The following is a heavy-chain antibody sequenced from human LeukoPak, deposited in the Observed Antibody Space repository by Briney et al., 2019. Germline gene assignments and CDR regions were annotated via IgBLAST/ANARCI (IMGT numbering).Heavy chain of an antibody. CDR1: LYTLRDYD. J-gene: IGHJ5*02. D-gene: IGHD6-13*01. CDR3: ARVKLVPSVSFDP. V-gene: IGHV1-8*01. Sequence: EAAVTVSCMHSLYTLRDYDINWVRQAPRHGVEYRGWINPNSLIPGLARKFRGRVTLTMDHYIMTAYMELSGLTYDGSAIYYCARVKLVPSVSFDPWGQGTLVTVSS. CDR2: INPNSLIP.